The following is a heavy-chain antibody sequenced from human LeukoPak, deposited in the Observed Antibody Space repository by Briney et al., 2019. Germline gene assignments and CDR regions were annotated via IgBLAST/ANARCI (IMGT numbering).Heavy chain of an antibody. V-gene: IGHV3-30*18. D-gene: IGHD3-10*01. CDR2: ISYDGSNK. J-gene: IGHJ6*02. Sequence: RGSLRLSCAASGFTFRSYGMHWVRQAPGKGLEWVAVISYDGSNKYYADSVKGRFTISRDNSKNTLYLQMNSLRAEDTAVYYCAKDKYYYGSGSFYNGMDVWGQGTTVTVSS. CDR3: AKDKYYYGSGSFYNGMDV. CDR1: GFTFRSYG.